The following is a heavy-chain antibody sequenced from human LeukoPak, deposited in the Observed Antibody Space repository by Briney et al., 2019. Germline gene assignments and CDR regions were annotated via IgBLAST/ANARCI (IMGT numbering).Heavy chain of an antibody. V-gene: IGHV4-59*08. Sequence: SETLSLTCTVSGGSISSHYWSWIRRPPGKGLEWIGYIYYSGSTNYNPSLKSRVTISVDTSKNQFSLKLSSVTAADTAVYYCARRMRIVVVPAAIYWFDPWGQGTLVTVSS. CDR2: IYYSGST. J-gene: IGHJ5*02. D-gene: IGHD2-2*01. CDR3: ARRMRIVVVPAAIYWFDP. CDR1: GGSISSHY.